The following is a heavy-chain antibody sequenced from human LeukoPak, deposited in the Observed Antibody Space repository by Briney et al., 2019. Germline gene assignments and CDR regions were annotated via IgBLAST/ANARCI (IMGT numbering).Heavy chain of an antibody. J-gene: IGHJ1*01. D-gene: IGHD3-16*01. V-gene: IGHV3-7*01. CDR1: GFTFSTYW. CDR3: AKGGDH. CDR2: IKPDGSDM. Sequence: GGSLRLSCAASGFTFSTYWMNWVREAPGKGLEWVANIKPDGSDMYYVDSVKGRFTVSRDNTRNSLYLQMNSLRAEDTAVYYCAKGGDHWGQGTLVTVSS.